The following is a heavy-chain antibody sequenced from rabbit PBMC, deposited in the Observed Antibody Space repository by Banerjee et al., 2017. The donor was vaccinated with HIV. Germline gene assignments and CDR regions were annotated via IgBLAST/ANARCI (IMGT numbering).Heavy chain of an antibody. V-gene: IGHV1S45*01. CDR3: TRGANTGVIGWNFGL. CDR1: GFDLSSYYY. CDR2: INTSSGNT. J-gene: IGHJ4*01. D-gene: IGHD7-1*01. Sequence: QEQLEESGGGLVKPEGSLTLTCKASGFDLSSYYYMCWVRQAPGKGLEWIGCINTSSGNTVYATWAKGRFTISKTSSTTVTLQMTSLTAADTATYFCTRGANTGVIGWNFGLWGQGTLVTVS.